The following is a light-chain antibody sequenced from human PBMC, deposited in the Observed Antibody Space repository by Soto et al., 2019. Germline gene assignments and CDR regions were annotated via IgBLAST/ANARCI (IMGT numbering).Light chain of an antibody. Sequence: DIQMTQSPSTLSASVGDRVIITCRASQSISNWLAWYQQKPGKAPNLLIYKASSLKSGVPSGFSGSGSGTEFTLTISSLQPDDFATYYCQQYDTYWTFGQGTKVDI. CDR2: KAS. V-gene: IGKV1-5*03. CDR3: QQYDTYWT. J-gene: IGKJ1*01. CDR1: QSISNW.